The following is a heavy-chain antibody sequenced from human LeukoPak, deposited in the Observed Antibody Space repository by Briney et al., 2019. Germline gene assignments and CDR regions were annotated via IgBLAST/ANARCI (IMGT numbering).Heavy chain of an antibody. D-gene: IGHD1-26*01. V-gene: IGHV3-30*01. CDR1: GFTFSSYA. CDR2: ISYDGTNK. CDR3: ARDQGSLPLWFYYYMDV. Sequence: PGGSLRLSCAASGFTFSSYAMHWVRQAPGKGLEWLAVISYDGTNKYYADSVKGRFTISRDNSKNTLYLQMNSLRDEDTAVYYCARDQGSLPLWFYYYMDVWGSGTTVPVSS. J-gene: IGHJ6*03.